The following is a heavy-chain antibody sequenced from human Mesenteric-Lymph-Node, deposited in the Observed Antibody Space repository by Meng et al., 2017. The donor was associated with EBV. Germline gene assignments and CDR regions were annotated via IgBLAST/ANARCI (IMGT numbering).Heavy chain of an antibody. Sequence: QLQLVQSGAEVKKPGSSVKVSCKGSGDSFNNFGISWVRQAPGQGLEWMGDITPVFGIANYAESFQGRVTISADTSTRTTYMDLSSLRSDDTAVYYCVRDLWLRIGECVWGQGTLVTVSS. CDR2: ITPVFGIA. CDR1: GDSFNNFG. CDR3: VRDLWLRIGECV. D-gene: IGHD5-12*01. J-gene: IGHJ4*02. V-gene: IGHV1-69*17.